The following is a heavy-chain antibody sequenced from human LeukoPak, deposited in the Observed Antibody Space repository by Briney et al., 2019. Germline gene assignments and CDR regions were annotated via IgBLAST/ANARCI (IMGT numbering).Heavy chain of an antibody. CDR3: ARVLYCSGSSCTYFDH. D-gene: IGHD2-15*01. Sequence: GGSLRLSCAASGFTVSSKYMSWVRQAPGKGLEWVSVIYSGGSTYYADSVKGRFTISRDNAQNSLYLQMNSLRAEDTAVYYCARVLYCSGSSCTYFDHWGQGTLVTVSS. CDR2: IYSGGST. CDR1: GFTVSSKY. J-gene: IGHJ4*02. V-gene: IGHV3-66*01.